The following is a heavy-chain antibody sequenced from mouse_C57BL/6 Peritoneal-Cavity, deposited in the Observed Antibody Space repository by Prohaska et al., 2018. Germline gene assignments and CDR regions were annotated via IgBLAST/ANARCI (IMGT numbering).Heavy chain of an antibody. Sequence: HGKSLEWIGYIYPNNGGNDYNQKFKDKATLTVDKSSSTAYMELRSLTSEDSAVYYCAMGDGIAMDYWCKGTSVTVSS. J-gene: IGHJ4*01. CDR2: IYPNNGGN. V-gene: IGHV1-34*01. CDR3: AMGDGIAMDY. D-gene: IGHD1-1*01.